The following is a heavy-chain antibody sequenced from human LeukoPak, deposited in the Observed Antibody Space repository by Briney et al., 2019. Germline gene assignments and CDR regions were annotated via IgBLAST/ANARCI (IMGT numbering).Heavy chain of an antibody. CDR1: GFTFSSYW. CDR2: INSDGS. CDR3: AREGLAFDY. D-gene: IGHD3/OR15-3a*01. Sequence: GGSLRLSCAASGFTFSSYWMHWVRQAPGKGLVWVSRINSDGSTYADSVKGRFTISRDNAKNTLYLQMNSLRVEDTAVYYCAREGLAFDYWGQGTLVTVSS. V-gene: IGHV3-74*01. J-gene: IGHJ4*02.